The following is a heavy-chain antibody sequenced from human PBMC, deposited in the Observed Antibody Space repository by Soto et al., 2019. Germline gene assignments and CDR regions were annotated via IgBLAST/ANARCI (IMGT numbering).Heavy chain of an antibody. J-gene: IGHJ4*02. CDR2: IKSKNDDGTT. V-gene: IGHV3-15*07. CDR1: GFTFSNAW. D-gene: IGHD2-8*02. CDR3: ATVCFNLLVID. Sequence: EVQLVESGGGLVKPGGSLRLSCAASGFTFSNAWMIWVRQAPGKGLEWVGRIKSKNDDGTTDYAAPVKGRFTISRDDSKNTLYLQMNSLKTEDTAVYYCATVCFNLLVIDWGQGTLVTVSS.